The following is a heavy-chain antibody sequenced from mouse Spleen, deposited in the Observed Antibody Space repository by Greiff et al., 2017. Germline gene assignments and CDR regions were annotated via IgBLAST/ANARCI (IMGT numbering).Heavy chain of an antibody. V-gene: IGHV1-54*01. CDR2: INPGSGGT. Sequence: LQESGAELVRPGTSVKVSCKASGYAFTNYLIEWVKQRPGQGLEWIGVINPGSGGTNYNEKFKGKATLTADKSSSTAYMQLSSLTSEDSAVYFCAREGHYYGYNYWGQGTTLTVSS. CDR1: GYAFTNYL. CDR3: AREGHYYGYNY. D-gene: IGHD1-2*01. J-gene: IGHJ2*01.